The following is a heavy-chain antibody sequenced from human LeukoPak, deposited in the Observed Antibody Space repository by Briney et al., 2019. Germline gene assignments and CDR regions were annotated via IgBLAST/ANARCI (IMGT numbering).Heavy chain of an antibody. J-gene: IGHJ4*02. CDR3: ARHSIPPVERTRL. V-gene: IGHV3-48*03. CDR1: GFTFSSYE. Sequence: PGGSLRLSCAASGFTFSSYEMNWVRQAPGKGLEWVSYISSSSSYTNYADSVKGRFTISRDNAKNSLYLQMNSLRAEDTAVYYCARHSIPPVERTRLWGQGTLVTVSS. CDR2: ISSSSSYT. D-gene: IGHD1-1*01.